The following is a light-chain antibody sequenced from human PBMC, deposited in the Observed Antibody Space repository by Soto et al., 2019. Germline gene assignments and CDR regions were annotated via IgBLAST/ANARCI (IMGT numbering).Light chain of an antibody. CDR1: QSVSNNY. CDR2: GAS. Sequence: EIVLKQSPGTLSLSQGERATLSCRASQSVSNNYLAWYQQKPGQAPRLLIYGASNRATGIPDRFSGSGSGTDFTLTISSLQSDDLAVYHGQQYQNWPPIPFGQVTRLAIK. J-gene: IGKJ5*01. CDR3: QQYQNWPPIP. V-gene: IGKV3-20*01.